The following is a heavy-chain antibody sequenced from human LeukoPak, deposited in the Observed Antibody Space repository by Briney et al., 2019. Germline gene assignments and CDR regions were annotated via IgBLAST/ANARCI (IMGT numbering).Heavy chain of an antibody. CDR1: GYTFTGYY. CDR2: INPNSGGT. CDR3: ARPATYSSSWYYFDY. V-gene: IGHV1-2*02. D-gene: IGHD6-13*01. J-gene: IGHJ4*02. Sequence: ASVKVSCKASGYTFTGYYMHWVRQAPGQGLEWMGWINPNSGGTNYAQKFQGRVTMTRDTSTSTVYMELSSLRSEDTAVYYCARPATYSSSWYYFDYWGQGTLVTVSS.